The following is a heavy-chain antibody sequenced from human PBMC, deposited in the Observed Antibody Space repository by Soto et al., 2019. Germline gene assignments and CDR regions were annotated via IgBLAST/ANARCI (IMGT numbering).Heavy chain of an antibody. D-gene: IGHD7-27*01. CDR3: ARDPDDGLGFDY. J-gene: IGHJ4*02. CDR1: GFTFSSYW. Sequence: EVQLVESGGGLVQPGGSLRLSCAASGFTFSSYWMHWVRQAPGKGLVWVSRINSDGSSTSYADSVKGRFTISRDNAKNTLYLHMNSMRAEDTAVYYCARDPDDGLGFDYWGQGTLVTVSS. CDR2: INSDGSST. V-gene: IGHV3-74*01.